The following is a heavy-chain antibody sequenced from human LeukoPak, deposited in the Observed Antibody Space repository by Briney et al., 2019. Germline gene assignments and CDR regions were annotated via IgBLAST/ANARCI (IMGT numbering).Heavy chain of an antibody. J-gene: IGHJ5*02. CDR1: GFTFS. CDR3: AKDGNWASVS. CDR2: VRHDGTDQ. Sequence: PGGSLRLSCVGSGFTFSVHWVRQVPGKGLEWLTFVRHDGTDQHYADSVRGRFTISIDNSKNTVYLQMNSLRPEDTALYYCAKDGNWASVSWGQGTLATVSS. V-gene: IGHV3-30*02. D-gene: IGHD7-27*01.